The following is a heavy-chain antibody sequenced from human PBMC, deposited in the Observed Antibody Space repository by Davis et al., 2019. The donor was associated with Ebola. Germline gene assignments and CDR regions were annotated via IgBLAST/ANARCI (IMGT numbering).Heavy chain of an antibody. V-gene: IGHV3-23*01. D-gene: IGHD1-14*01. J-gene: IGHJ4*02. CDR2: ISNSGDRT. Sequence: GESLKIFCTASGFPFSICGMSWVRQAPGKGLEWVSFISNSGDRTYYADSVKGRFTISRDNSKNTLSLQMNSLRAEDTALYYCAKDWQPSIWGQGTLVTVSS. CDR1: GFPFSICG. CDR3: AKDWQPSI.